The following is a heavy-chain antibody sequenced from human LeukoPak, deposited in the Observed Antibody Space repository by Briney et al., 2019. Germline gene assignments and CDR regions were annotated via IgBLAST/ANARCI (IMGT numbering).Heavy chain of an antibody. Sequence: SETLSLTCTVSGGSLTNYYWGWIRQPPGKGLEWIGYVFYRGTTNYNPSLKSRVTISADTSKNQFSLKLSSVTAADTAVYYCARIVSSGFSDYWGQGTLVAVSS. CDR2: VFYRGTT. V-gene: IGHV4-59*01. D-gene: IGHD3-22*01. CDR1: GGSLTNYY. CDR3: ARIVSSGFSDY. J-gene: IGHJ4*02.